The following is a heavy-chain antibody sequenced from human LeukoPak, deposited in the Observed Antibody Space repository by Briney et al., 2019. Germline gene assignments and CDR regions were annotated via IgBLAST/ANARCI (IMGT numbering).Heavy chain of an antibody. D-gene: IGHD3-22*01. V-gene: IGHV5-51*01. CDR1: GYSFTSYW. CDR2: IYPGDSDT. J-gene: IGHJ5*02. Sequence: GESLKISRKGSGYSFTSYWIGWVRQMPGKGLEWMGIIYPGDSDTRYSPSFQGQVTISADKSISTAYLQWSSLKASDTAMYYCARRTYYYDRSGPNWFDPWDQGTLVTVSS. CDR3: ARRTYYYDRSGPNWFDP.